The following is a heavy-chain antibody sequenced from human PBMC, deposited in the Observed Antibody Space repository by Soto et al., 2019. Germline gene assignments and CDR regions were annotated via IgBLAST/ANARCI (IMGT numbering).Heavy chain of an antibody. CDR3: AKGYSSGYYARAYDY. D-gene: IGHD3-22*01. J-gene: IGHJ4*02. CDR1: GFTFNSYA. V-gene: IGHV3-23*01. Sequence: GGSLRLSCAASGFTFNSYAMGGVRQAPGKGLEWVSDVSGSGASTYYADSVKGRFTISRDNSKNTLFLQMNSLRAEDTAVYYCAKGYSSGYYARAYDYWGQGTLVTVSS. CDR2: VSGSGAST.